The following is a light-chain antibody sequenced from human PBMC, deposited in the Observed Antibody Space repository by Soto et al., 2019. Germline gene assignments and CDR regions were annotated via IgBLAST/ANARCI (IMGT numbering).Light chain of an antibody. V-gene: IGKV3-20*01. CDR1: HIVSNRY. CDR2: GAS. Sequence: EIVLTQSPGTLSLSPGERATLSCRASHIVSNRYLAWYQQKPGQAPRLLIYGASSRATGIPDRFSGSGSGTDFILTISRLEPEDFAVYYCQQYGTSPFTFGPGTKVDIK. J-gene: IGKJ3*01. CDR3: QQYGTSPFT.